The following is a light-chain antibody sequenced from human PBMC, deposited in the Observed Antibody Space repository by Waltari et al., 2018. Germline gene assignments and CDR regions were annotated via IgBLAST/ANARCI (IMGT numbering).Light chain of an antibody. V-gene: IGLV1-40*01. CDR3: QSYDSSLSGSV. CDR1: SSHTGTGHD. CDR2: GNS. J-gene: IGLJ2*01. Sequence: QSVLTQPPSVSGAPGQRVPISCTGRSSHTGTGHDVHWYQQLPGTAPKLLIYGNSNRPSGVPDRFSGSKSDTSASLAITGLQAEDEADYYCQSYDSSLSGSVFGGGTKLTVL.